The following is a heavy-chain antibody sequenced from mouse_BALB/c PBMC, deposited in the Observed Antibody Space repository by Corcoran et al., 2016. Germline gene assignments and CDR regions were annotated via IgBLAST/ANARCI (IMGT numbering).Heavy chain of an antibody. Sequence: EVQLQQSGPELVKAGASVKMSCKAAGYTVTDYYMKWVKQSHGKRLEWIGDINPNNGGTSYNQKFKGKATLTVDKSSSTAYMQLNSLTSEDSAVYYCARDWDSYFDYWGPATTLTFSS. J-gene: IGHJ2*01. CDR3: ARDWDSYFDY. CDR2: INPNNGGT. D-gene: IGHD4-1*01. V-gene: IGHV1-26*01. CDR1: GYTVTDYY.